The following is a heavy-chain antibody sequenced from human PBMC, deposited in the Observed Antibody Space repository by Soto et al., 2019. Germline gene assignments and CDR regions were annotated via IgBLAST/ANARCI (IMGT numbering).Heavy chain of an antibody. CDR2: MNPNRGNT. J-gene: IGHJ4*02. V-gene: IGHV1-8*01. CDR1: GYTFTSYD. CDR3: ARVYSGSYRPGDY. D-gene: IGHD1-26*01. Sequence: GASVKVSCKASGYTFTSYDINWVRQATGQGLEWMGWMNPNRGNTGYAQKCQGRVTMTRNTSISTAYMELSSLRSEDTAVYYCARVYSGSYRPGDYWGQGTLVTVSS.